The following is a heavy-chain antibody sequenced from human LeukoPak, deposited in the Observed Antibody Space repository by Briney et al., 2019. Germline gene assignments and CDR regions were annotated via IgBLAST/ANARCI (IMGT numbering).Heavy chain of an antibody. V-gene: IGHV3-21*01. Sequence: GGSLRLSCAASGFTFSSYSMNWVRQAPGKGLEWVSSISSSSSYIYYADSVKGRFTISRDHAKNSLYLQMNSLRAEDTAVYYCARDTGYSNYESYYYYGMDVWGQGTTVTVSS. D-gene: IGHD4-11*01. J-gene: IGHJ6*02. CDR3: ARDTGYSNYESYYYYGMDV. CDR2: ISSSSSYI. CDR1: GFTFSSYS.